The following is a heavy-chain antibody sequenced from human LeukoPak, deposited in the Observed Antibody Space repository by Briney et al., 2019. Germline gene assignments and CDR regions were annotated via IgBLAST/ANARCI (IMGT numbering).Heavy chain of an antibody. CDR3: ARSGHCGGDCYRYYFDY. D-gene: IGHD2-21*02. V-gene: IGHV4-4*07. Sequence: SETLSLTCTVSGGSISSYYWSWIRQPAGKGLEWIGRIYTSGSTNYNPSLKNRVTISLGTSKNQFSLMLTSVTAADTAVYYCARSGHCGGDCYRYYFDYWGQGTLVTVSS. CDR2: IYTSGST. CDR1: GGSISSYY. J-gene: IGHJ4*02.